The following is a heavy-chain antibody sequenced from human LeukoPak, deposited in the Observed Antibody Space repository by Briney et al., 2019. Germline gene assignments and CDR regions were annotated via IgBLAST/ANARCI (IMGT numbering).Heavy chain of an antibody. CDR2: VMDSGRT. J-gene: IGHJ6*03. Sequence: PSETLSLTCAVYGGTFSDYYWSWIRQSPGKGLEWIGEVMDSGRTNYNPSLKSRVTISIDTSKNQFSLILSSMTAADTAVYYCVREHSIVIPTARTYYYYYMDVWGKGTTVTVSS. CDR3: VREHSIVIPTARTYYYYYMDV. V-gene: IGHV4-34*12. D-gene: IGHD1-26*01. CDR1: GGTFSDYY.